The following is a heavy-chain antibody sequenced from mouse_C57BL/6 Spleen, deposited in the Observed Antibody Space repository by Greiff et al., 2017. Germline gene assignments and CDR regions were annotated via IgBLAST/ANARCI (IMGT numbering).Heavy chain of an antibody. D-gene: IGHD2-3*01. CDR2: IYPGDGDT. CDR3: ASDGYWFAD. J-gene: IGHJ3*01. Sequence: QVQLKESGPELVKPGASVKISCKASGYAFSSSWMNWVKQRPGKGLEWIGRIYPGDGDTNYNGKFKGKATLTADKSSSTAYMQLSSLTSEDSAVYFCASDGYWFADWGKGTLVTVSA. V-gene: IGHV1-82*01. CDR1: GYAFSSSW.